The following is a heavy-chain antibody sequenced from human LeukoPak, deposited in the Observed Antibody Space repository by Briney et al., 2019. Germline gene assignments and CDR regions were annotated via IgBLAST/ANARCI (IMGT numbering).Heavy chain of an antibody. CDR3: ARTPIYCSGGSCYLYYFDY. J-gene: IGHJ4*02. V-gene: IGHV2-70*11. CDR2: IDWDDDK. D-gene: IGHD2-15*01. CDR1: GFSLSTSGMC. Sequence: SSPTLVNPTQTLTLTCTFSGFSLSTSGMCVSWIRQPPGKALEWLARIDWDDDKYYSTSLRTRLTISKDTSKNQVVLTMTNMDPVDTATYYCARTPIYCSGGSCYLYYFDYWGQGTLVTVSS.